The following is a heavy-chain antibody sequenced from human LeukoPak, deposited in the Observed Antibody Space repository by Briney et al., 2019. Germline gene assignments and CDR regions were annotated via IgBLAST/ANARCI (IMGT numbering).Heavy chain of an antibody. CDR3: APPNTWYFGFDY. D-gene: IGHD6-13*01. CDR1: GGSISSSSYY. CDR2: IYYSGST. Sequence: PSETLSLTCTVSGGSISSSSYYWGWIRQPPGKGLEWIGNIYYSGSTYYNPSLKSRVTISVDTSKNQFSLKLSSVTAADTAVYYCAPPNTWYFGFDYWGQGTLVTVSS. J-gene: IGHJ4*02. V-gene: IGHV4-39*07.